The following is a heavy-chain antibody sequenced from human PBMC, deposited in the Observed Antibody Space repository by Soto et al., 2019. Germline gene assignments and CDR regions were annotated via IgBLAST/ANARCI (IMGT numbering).Heavy chain of an antibody. Sequence: SETLSLTCTVSGGSISSYYWSWIRQPPGKGLEWIGYIYYSGSTNYNPSLKRRVTISVDTSKNQFSLKLSSVTAADTAVYYCARGAGYDFWSGYMYYFDYWGQGTLVTVSS. J-gene: IGHJ4*02. CDR3: ARGAGYDFWSGYMYYFDY. V-gene: IGHV4-59*01. D-gene: IGHD3-3*01. CDR2: IYYSGST. CDR1: GGSISSYY.